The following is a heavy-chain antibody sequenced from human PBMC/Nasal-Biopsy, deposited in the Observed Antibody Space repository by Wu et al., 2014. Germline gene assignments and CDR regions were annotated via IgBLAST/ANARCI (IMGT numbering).Heavy chain of an antibody. Sequence: LTLTCSSSGFSLSTSGMRVSWIRQPPGKALEWLARIDWDDDEFYSTSMKTRVTISKDTSKNQVVLTMTNMDPVDTATYYCARSSSAAYYYDQWGQGTLVTVSS. CDR3: ARSSSAAYYYDQ. V-gene: IGHV2-70*04. CDR1: GFSLSTSGMR. D-gene: IGHD2-15*01. CDR2: IDWDDDE. J-gene: IGHJ4*02.